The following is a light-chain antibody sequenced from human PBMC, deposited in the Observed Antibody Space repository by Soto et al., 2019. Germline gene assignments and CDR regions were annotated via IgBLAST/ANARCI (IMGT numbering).Light chain of an antibody. J-gene: IGKJ4*01. CDR2: GAS. V-gene: IGKV3-15*01. CDR1: QSVSSN. Sequence: EIVMTQSPATLSVSPGERATLSCRASQSVSSNLAWYQQKPGQAPRLLIYGASTMATGIPARFSGSGSGTEFTLTISSLQSEDFAVYYCQQYNNGPPLTFGGGTKVEIK. CDR3: QQYNNGPPLT.